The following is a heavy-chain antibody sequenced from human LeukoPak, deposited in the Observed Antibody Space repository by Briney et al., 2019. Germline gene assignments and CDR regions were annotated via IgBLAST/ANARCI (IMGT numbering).Heavy chain of an antibody. CDR2: IYYSGST. V-gene: IGHV4-31*03. CDR1: GGSISSGGYY. D-gene: IGHD5-18*01. J-gene: IGHJ4*02. CDR3: ARKATWLPPDY. Sequence: SETLSLTCTVSGGSISSGGYYWSWIRQHPGKGLEWIGYIYYSGSTYYNPSLKSRVTISVDTSKNQFSLKLSSVTAADTAVYYCARKATWLPPDYWGQGTLVTVSS.